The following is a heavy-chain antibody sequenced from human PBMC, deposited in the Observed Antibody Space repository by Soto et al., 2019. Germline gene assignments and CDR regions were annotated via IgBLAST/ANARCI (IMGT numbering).Heavy chain of an antibody. D-gene: IGHD3-22*01. CDR3: AKDRSYEYYDSSGYPPY. J-gene: IGHJ4*02. V-gene: IGHV3-23*01. CDR1: GFTFSSYA. CDR2: ISGSGGST. Sequence: GGSLRLSCAASGFTFSSYAMSWVRQAPGKGLEWVSAISGSGGSTYYADSVKGRFTISRDNSKNTLYLQMNSLRAEDTAVYYCAKDRSYEYYDSSGYPPYWGQGTLVTVSS.